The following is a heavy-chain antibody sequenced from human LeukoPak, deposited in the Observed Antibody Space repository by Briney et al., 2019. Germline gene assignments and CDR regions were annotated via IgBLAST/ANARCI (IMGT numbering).Heavy chain of an antibody. D-gene: IGHD6-19*01. CDR3: AKVSSGWYVNYYFDY. J-gene: IGHJ4*02. V-gene: IGHV3-23*01. CDR2: ISGSGGST. Sequence: PGGSLRLSCAASGFTFSSYAMSWVRQAPGKGLEWVSAISGSGGSTYYADSVKGRFTISRDNSKNTLYLQMNSLRAEDTAVYYCAKVSSGWYVNYYFDYWGQGTLVTVSS. CDR1: GFTFSSYA.